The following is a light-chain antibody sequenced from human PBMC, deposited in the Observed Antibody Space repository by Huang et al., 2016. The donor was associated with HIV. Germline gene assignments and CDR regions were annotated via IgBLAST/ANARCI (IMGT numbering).Light chain of an antibody. CDR1: QSLIYSDGNTY. CDR3: MQGTHWPPIT. J-gene: IGKJ5*01. V-gene: IGKV2-30*01. Sequence: DVVLTQSPLSLPVTLGQPASISCWSSQSLIYSDGNTYLSWFQQRPGQSPRRLIYKISNRDSGVPDRFSGSGSGSDFTLKISKVEAEDVAVCYCMQGTHWPPITFGQGTLLEI. CDR2: KIS.